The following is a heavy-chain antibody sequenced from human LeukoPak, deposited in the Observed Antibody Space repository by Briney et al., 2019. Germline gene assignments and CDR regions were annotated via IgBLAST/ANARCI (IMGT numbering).Heavy chain of an antibody. CDR3: ATTNPAAGRGDY. V-gene: IGHV4-59*12. D-gene: IGHD6-13*01. CDR2: IYYSGST. CDR1: GGSISSYY. Sequence: SETLSLTCTVSGGSISSYYWSWIRQPPGKGLEWIGSIYYSGSTYYNPSLKSRVTISVDTSKNQFSLKLSSVTAADTAVYYCATTNPAAGRGDYWGQGTLVTVSS. J-gene: IGHJ4*02.